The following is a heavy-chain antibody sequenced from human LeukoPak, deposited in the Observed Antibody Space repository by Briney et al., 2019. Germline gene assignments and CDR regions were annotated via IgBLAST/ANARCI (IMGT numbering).Heavy chain of an antibody. D-gene: IGHD3-10*01. CDR3: ARGRHYYGSGSYRFDY. CDR2: ISAYNGNT. J-gene: IGHJ4*02. Sequence: ASVKVSCKASGYTFTSYGISWVRQAPGQGLEWMGWISAYNGNTNYAQKLQGRVTMTTDTSTSTAYMELRSLRSDDTAVYYCARGRHYYGSGSYRFDYWGQGTLVTVSS. CDR1: GYTFTSYG. V-gene: IGHV1-18*01.